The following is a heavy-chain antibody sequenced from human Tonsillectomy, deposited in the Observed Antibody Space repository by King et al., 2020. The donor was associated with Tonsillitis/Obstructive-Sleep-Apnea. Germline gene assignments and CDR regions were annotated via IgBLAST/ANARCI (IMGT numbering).Heavy chain of an antibody. CDR1: GFTVSSNY. J-gene: IGHJ3*01. Sequence: VQLVQSGGGLIQPGGSLRLSCAASGFTVSSNYMSWVRQAPGKGLDWVSLIYSGGSTYYADSVKGRFTISRDNSKNTLYLQMNSLRAEETAVYYCAKVDLNSGDAFDVWGQGTMVTVSS. V-gene: IGHV3-53*01. CDR3: AKVDLNSGDAFDV. D-gene: IGHD4-23*01. CDR2: IYSGGST.